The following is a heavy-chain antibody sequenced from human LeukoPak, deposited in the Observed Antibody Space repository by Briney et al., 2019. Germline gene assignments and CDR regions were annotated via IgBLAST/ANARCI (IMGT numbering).Heavy chain of an antibody. V-gene: IGHV3-23*01. CDR1: AFTSSNYA. J-gene: IGHJ3*01. D-gene: IGHD4-17*01. Sequence: GGSLRLSCAASAFTSSNYAVMWVRQAPGQGLEWVSAITSGGAPRYADSVKGRFTISRDNSKNTLYLQMNSLSAEDTAQLFCARDPNGDYIGALEFWGGGPVVTVS. CDR3: ARDPNGDYIGALEF. CDR2: ITSGGAP.